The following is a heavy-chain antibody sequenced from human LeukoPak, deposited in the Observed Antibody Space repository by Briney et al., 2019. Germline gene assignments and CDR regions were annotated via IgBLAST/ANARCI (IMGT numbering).Heavy chain of an antibody. CDR3: ARALWNYYDSSGYYLDAFDI. D-gene: IGHD3-22*01. CDR1: GFTFSSYS. Sequence: GGSLRLSCAASGFTFSSYSMNWVRQAPGKGLEWVSYISSSGSTIYYADSVKGRFTISRDNAKNSLYLQMNSLRAEDTAVYYCARALWNYYDSSGYYLDAFDIWGQGTMVTVSS. CDR2: ISSSGSTI. V-gene: IGHV3-48*04. J-gene: IGHJ3*02.